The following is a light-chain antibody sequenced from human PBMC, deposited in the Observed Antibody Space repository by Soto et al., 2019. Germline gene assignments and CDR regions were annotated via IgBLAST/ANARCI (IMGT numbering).Light chain of an antibody. Sequence: DVVMTQSPLSLPVTLGQPASISCRSSQSLVYSDGNTYLNWFQQRPGQSPRRLIYKVSNRDSGVPDRFSGSGSGTDFTLEISRVEAEDFALYYCLQSTHWPRTFGQGTKVEIK. J-gene: IGKJ1*01. CDR1: QSLVYSDGNTY. CDR2: KVS. V-gene: IGKV2-30*01. CDR3: LQSTHWPRT.